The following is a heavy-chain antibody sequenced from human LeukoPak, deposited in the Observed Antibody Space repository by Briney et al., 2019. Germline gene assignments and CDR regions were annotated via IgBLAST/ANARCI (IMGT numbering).Heavy chain of an antibody. CDR3: ARDGCSGGTCSPYN. CDR2: FYTSGST. CDR1: GGSISSGSYY. V-gene: IGHV4-61*02. J-gene: IGHJ4*02. D-gene: IGHD2-15*01. Sequence: PSQTLPLTCTVSGGSISSGSYYWSWIRQPAGKGLEWIGRFYTSGSTNYNPSLKSRVTISVDTSKNQFSLKLSSVTAADTAVYYCARDGCSGGTCSPYNWGQGTLVTVSS.